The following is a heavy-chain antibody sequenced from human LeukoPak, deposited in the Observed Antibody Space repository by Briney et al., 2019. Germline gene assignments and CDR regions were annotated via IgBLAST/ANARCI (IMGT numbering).Heavy chain of an antibody. CDR2: IYYSGST. J-gene: IGHJ4*02. CDR3: ARVRSDIDY. V-gene: IGHV4-39*01. Sequence: PSETLSLTCTVSGGSISSSSYYWGWIRQPPGKGLEWIGGIYYSGSTYYNPSLKSRVTISVDTSKNQFSLKLSSVTAADTAVYYCARVRSDIDYWGQGTLVTVSS. CDR1: GGSISSSSYY.